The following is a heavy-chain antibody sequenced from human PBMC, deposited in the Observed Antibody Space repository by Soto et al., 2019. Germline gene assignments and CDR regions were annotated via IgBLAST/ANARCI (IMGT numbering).Heavy chain of an antibody. CDR1: GYTFTGYY. J-gene: IGHJ4*02. Sequence: QVHMVQSGAEVKKPGASVKVSCKASGYTFTGYYLHWVRQAPGQGLEWMGWINPNSGDTHYAQKFQGWVTMTRDTSISTAYMQISRLTFDDTAAYYWARSGEVAVAPNFDYWGQGTLVSVSS. V-gene: IGHV1-2*04. CDR3: ARSGEVAVAPNFDY. CDR2: INPNSGDT. D-gene: IGHD3-10*01.